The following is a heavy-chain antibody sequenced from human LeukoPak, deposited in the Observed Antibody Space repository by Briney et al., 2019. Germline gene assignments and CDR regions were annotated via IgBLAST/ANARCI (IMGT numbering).Heavy chain of an antibody. V-gene: IGHV1-18*01. CDR1: GYTFTSYG. D-gene: IGHD1-26*01. CDR3: ARRVVGATDLFDY. J-gene: IGHJ4*02. Sequence: GASVKLSCKASGYTFTSYGISWVRQAPGQGLEWMGWISAYNGNTNYAQKLQGRVTMTTETSTSTAYMELRNLRSDDTAVYYCARRVVGATDLFDYWGQGTLVTVSS. CDR2: ISAYNGNT.